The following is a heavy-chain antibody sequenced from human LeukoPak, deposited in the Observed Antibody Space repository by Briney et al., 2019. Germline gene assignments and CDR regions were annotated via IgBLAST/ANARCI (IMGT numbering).Heavy chain of an antibody. V-gene: IGHV3-48*02. Sequence: PGGSLRFSCEASGFTFSSNTMNWVRQAPGKGLEWVSYISSSSSTKYYADSVKGRFTISRDNAKNSVYLQMNSLRDGDTAVYYCARGKTSMAYVDYWGQGALVTVSS. CDR1: GFTFSSNT. CDR3: ARGKTSMAYVDY. J-gene: IGHJ4*02. CDR2: ISSSSSTK. D-gene: IGHD5-24*01.